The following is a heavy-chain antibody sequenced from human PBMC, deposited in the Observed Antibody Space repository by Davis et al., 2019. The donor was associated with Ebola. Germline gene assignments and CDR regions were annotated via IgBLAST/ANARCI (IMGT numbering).Heavy chain of an antibody. D-gene: IGHD3-10*01. J-gene: IGHJ4*02. CDR2: IKSKTDGGTT. Sequence: GESLKLSCAASFFPFPNAWMTWVRQAPGKGLEWVGRIKSKTDGGTTDYAAPVKGRFTISREDSKNTLYLQMNSLKTEDTAVYYCTTAKMVRGGKVDYWGQGALVTVSA. CDR3: TTAKMVRGGKVDY. V-gene: IGHV3-15*01. CDR1: FFPFPNAW.